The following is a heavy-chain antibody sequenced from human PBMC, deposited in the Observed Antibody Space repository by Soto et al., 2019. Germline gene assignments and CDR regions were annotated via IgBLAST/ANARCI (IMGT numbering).Heavy chain of an antibody. CDR3: ARREGTKSFDP. J-gene: IGHJ5*02. CDR2: IYYSGST. Sequence: QLELQESGPGLVKRSETLSLTCTVSGGSISSSSFYWGWIRQPPGKGLEWIGSIYYSGSTYYNPSLKSRVTMSVDTYKNQFSLKLSSVTAADTAVYYSARREGTKSFDPWGQGTLVTVSS. CDR1: GGSISSSSFY. D-gene: IGHD1-7*01. V-gene: IGHV4-39*01.